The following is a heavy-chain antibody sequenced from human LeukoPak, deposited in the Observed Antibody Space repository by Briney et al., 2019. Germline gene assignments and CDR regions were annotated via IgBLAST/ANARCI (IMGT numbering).Heavy chain of an antibody. CDR1: GYTFTSYD. J-gene: IGHJ3*02. CDR3: ARDYRQWLVRGDAFDI. CDR2: MNPNSGNT. D-gene: IGHD6-19*01. V-gene: IGHV1-8*01. Sequence: ASVKVSCKASGYTFTSYDINWVRQATGQGLEWMGWMNPNSGNTGYAQKFQGRVTMTRNTSISTAYMELSSLRSEDTAVYYCARDYRQWLVRGDAFDIWGQGTMVTVSS.